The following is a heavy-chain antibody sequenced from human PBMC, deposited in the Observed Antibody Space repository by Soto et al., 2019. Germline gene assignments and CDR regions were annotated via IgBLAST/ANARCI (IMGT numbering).Heavy chain of an antibody. CDR3: VKSIVVVPAAPYYFDY. CDR1: GFTFSSYA. V-gene: IGHV3-23*01. Sequence: EVQLLESGGGLVQPGGSLRLSCAASGFTFSSYAMSWVRQAPGKGLEWVSAISGSGGSTYYADSVKGRFTISRDNSKNTLYLQMNSLRAEDTAVYYCVKSIVVVPAAPYYFDYWGQGTLVTVSS. CDR2: ISGSGGST. D-gene: IGHD2-2*01. J-gene: IGHJ4*02.